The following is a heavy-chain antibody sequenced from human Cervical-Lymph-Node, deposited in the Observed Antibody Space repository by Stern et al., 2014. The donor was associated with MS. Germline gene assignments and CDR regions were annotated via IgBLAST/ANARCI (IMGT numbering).Heavy chain of an antibody. CDR3: VLQTLGATY. J-gene: IGHJ4*02. Sequence: VQLLESGAEVKKPGSSVKLSCKASGGTFTNYAMNWVRQAPGQGLLWMGGIIPMFGTSNQTQHLQGRVTFTADKSTNTAFLDLSNLGSGDTAVYYCVLQTLGATYWGQGTLVTVSS. V-gene: IGHV1-69*06. D-gene: IGHD3-10*01. CDR1: GGTFTNYA. CDR2: IIPMFGTS.